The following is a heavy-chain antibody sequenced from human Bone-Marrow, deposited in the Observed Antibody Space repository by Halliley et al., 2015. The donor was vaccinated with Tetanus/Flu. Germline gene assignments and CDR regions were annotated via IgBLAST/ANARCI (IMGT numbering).Heavy chain of an antibody. D-gene: IGHD3-22*01. J-gene: IGHJ4*02. V-gene: IGHV3-23*01. CDR2: IHGERGTT. CDR1: GFTFGNYA. CDR3: AKSSHFYDRSGFDY. Sequence: SLRLSCAASGFTFGNYAMNWVRQPPGKGLEWVSIIHGERGTTYYAESVKGRFTISRDNSKDTLYLQMNSLRPDDTAVYYCAKSSHFYDRSGFDYWGQGTLFTVSS.